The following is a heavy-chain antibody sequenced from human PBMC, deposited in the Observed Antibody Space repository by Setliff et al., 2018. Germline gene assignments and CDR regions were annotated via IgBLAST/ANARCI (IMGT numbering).Heavy chain of an antibody. CDR2: INPNSGGT. V-gene: IGHV1-2*04. J-gene: IGHJ4*02. CDR3: ARARDDGVYYFDF. CDR1: GYTFTGYY. D-gene: IGHD1-1*01. Sequence: ASVKVSCKASGYTFTGYYMHWVRQAPGQGLEWMGWINPNSGGTNYAQKFQGWVTMTRDTSISTAYMELSRLRSDDTAVYYCARARDDGVYYFDFWGQGTLVTVSS.